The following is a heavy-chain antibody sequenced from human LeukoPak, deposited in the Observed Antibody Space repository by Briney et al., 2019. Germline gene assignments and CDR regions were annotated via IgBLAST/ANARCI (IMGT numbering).Heavy chain of an antibody. Sequence: SETLSLTCAVYGGSFSGYYWSWIRQTPGKGLEWIGEINHSGSTNYKPSLKSRVTISVDTSKSQLSLKLSSVTAADTAVYYYARVYCSSTSCHYYFDYWGQGTLVTVSS. CDR1: GGSFSGYY. CDR3: ARVYCSSTSCHYYFDY. V-gene: IGHV4-34*01. J-gene: IGHJ4*02. CDR2: INHSGST. D-gene: IGHD2-2*01.